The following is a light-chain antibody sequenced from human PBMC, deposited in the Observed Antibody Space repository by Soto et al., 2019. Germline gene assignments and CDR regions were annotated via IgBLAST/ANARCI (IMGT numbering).Light chain of an antibody. CDR1: QVVSYY. J-gene: IGKJ2*01. CDR2: SAS. CDR3: QQSYRTPHT. Sequence: DIQMTQSPSSLSASVGDRVTITCRASQVVSYYLLWYQQTQGRAPKLLIYSASNLVSGVPSRFSGSGSGTNFTLTISSLQPGGFAPYYCQQSYRTPHTLGQGTQLETK. V-gene: IGKV1-39*01.